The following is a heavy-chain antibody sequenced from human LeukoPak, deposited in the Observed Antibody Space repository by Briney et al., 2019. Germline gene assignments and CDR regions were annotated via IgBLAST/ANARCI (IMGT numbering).Heavy chain of an antibody. D-gene: IGHD2-21*02. CDR3: ARLGYCGADCYSSGAFDI. V-gene: IGHV3-30*04. J-gene: IGHJ3*02. CDR2: ISYDGSNI. Sequence: GGSLRLSCAASGFTFSTFAMHWVRQAPGKGLEWVALISYDGSNIYYADSVKGRFTISRDNSENTLYLQISSLRAEDTAVYYCARLGYCGADCYSSGAFDIWGPGTMVTVSS. CDR1: GFTFSTFA.